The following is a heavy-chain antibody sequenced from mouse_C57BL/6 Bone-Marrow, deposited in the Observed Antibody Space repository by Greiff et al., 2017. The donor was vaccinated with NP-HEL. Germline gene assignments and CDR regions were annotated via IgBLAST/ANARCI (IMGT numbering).Heavy chain of an antibody. CDR2: IDPSDSYT. CDR3: ARSSTTVDPWYFVV. CDR1: GYTFTSYW. V-gene: IGHV1-50*01. D-gene: IGHD1-1*01. J-gene: IGHJ1*03. Sequence: VQLQQPGAELVKPGASVKLSCKASGYTFTSYWMQWVKQRPGQGLEWIGEIDPSDSYTNYNQKFKGKATLTVDTSSSTAYMQLSSLTSEDSAVYYCARSSTTVDPWYFVVWGTGTTVTVSS.